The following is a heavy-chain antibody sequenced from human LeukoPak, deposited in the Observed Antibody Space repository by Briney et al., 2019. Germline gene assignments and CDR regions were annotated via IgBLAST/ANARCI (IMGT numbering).Heavy chain of an antibody. CDR2: IFYNGNT. D-gene: IGHD3-22*01. Sequence: PSETLSLTCTVSGGSILDSTYYRAWIRQPPGKGLEWIATIFYNGNTHYNPSLKSRVTMSVDTVKNQFSLNLNSVTAADTAVYYCARQSSGYYYGWFDPWGQGTLVTVSS. J-gene: IGHJ5*02. CDR1: GGSILDSTYY. CDR3: ARQSSGYYYGWFDP. V-gene: IGHV4-39*01.